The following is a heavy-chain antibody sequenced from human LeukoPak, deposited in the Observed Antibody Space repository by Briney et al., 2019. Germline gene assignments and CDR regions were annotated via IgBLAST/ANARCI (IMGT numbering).Heavy chain of an antibody. CDR1: GFSFSNYA. D-gene: IGHD6-13*01. CDR2: ISGTGGNT. J-gene: IGHJ6*03. V-gene: IGHV3-23*01. CDR3: AKEGQQLVYYYYYMDV. Sequence: GGSLRLSCAVSGFSFSNYAMSWVRQFPGKGLEWVSGISGTGGNTYYADSVKGRFTISRDSSQNTLYVQMNSLRAEDTAVYYCAKEGQQLVYYYYYMDVWGKGTTVTVSS.